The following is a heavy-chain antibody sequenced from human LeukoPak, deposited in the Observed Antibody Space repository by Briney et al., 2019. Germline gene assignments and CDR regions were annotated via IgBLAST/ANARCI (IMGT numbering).Heavy chain of an antibody. D-gene: IGHD2-21*02. CDR3: ARVSEGHIVVVTANGPFDY. J-gene: IGHJ4*02. CDR1: GYTFTSYA. Sequence: ASVKVSCKASGYTFTSYAMNWVRQAPGQGLEWMGWINTNTGNPTYAQGFTGRFVFSLDTSVSTAYLQISSLKAEDTAVYYCARVSEGHIVVVTANGPFDYWGQGTLVTVSS. V-gene: IGHV7-4-1*02. CDR2: INTNTGNP.